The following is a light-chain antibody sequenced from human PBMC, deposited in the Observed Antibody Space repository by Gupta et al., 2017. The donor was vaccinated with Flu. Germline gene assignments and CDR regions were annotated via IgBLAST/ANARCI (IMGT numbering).Light chain of an antibody. J-gene: IGKJ1*01. CDR3: MQALQTPRT. CDR1: QSLLHSYGKNY. V-gene: IGKV2-28*01. CDR2: WGS. Sequence: DVVMTQAPLSLSITPGEPASISCRSSQSLLHSYGKNYLACYLQKPGQSPHLLVYWGSTRASGVPDRFSGSGSGTDFTLKISRVEAEDFGVYYCMQALQTPRTFGQGTKVEIK.